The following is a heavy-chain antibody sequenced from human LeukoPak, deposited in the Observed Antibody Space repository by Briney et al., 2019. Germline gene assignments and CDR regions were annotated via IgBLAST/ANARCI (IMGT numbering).Heavy chain of an antibody. J-gene: IGHJ1*01. D-gene: IGHD6-6*01. CDR2: IYHSGST. CDR1: GGSISTYY. V-gene: IGHV4-59*01. CDR3: ARGGAARLHFQN. Sequence: SETLSLTCTVSGGSISTYYWNWMRQPPGKGLEWIGYIYHSGSTNYNPSLQSRVTISVDTSKNQFSLNLNSVTAADTAVYYCARGGAARLHFQNWGQGTLVTVSS.